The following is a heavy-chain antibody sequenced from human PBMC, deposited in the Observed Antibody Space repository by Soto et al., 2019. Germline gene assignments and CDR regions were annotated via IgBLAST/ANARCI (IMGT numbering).Heavy chain of an antibody. J-gene: IGHJ4*02. CDR2: ISYDGSNK. CDR1: GFTFSSYA. V-gene: IGHV3-30-3*01. Sequence: PGGSLRLSCAASGFTFSSYAMHWVRQAPGKGLEWVAVISYDGSNKYYADSVKGRFTISRDNSKNTLYLQMNSLRAEDTAVYYCARVPTITGTTSGTFDYWGQGTLVTVSS. D-gene: IGHD1-20*01. CDR3: ARVPTITGTTSGTFDY.